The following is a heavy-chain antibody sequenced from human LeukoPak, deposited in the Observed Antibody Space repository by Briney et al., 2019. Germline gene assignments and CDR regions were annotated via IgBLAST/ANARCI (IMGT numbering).Heavy chain of an antibody. CDR3: ATNVAATGYYYGMDV. CDR2: IVVGSGNT. CDR1: GFTFTSSA. Sequence: SVKVSCRASGFTFTSSAMQWVRQARGQRLEWIGWIVVGSGNTNYAQKFQERVTITRDMSTSTAYMELSSLRSEDTAVYYCATNVAATGYYYGMDVWGQGTTVTVSS. D-gene: IGHD2-15*01. V-gene: IGHV1-58*02. J-gene: IGHJ6*02.